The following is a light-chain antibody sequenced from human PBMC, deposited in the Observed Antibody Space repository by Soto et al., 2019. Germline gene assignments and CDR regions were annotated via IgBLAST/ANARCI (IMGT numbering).Light chain of an antibody. CDR2: DVS. V-gene: IGKV1-5*01. CDR3: QQYNSTPLT. J-gene: IGKJ4*01. CDR1: QSISTW. Sequence: DIQMPQSPSTLSASVGDRVTITCRASQSISTWLAWSQQKPGKAPTLLIYDVSSLESGVPSRFSGSGSGTDFTLTISSLQPDDCAIYYWQQYNSTPLTFRGGTKVEIK.